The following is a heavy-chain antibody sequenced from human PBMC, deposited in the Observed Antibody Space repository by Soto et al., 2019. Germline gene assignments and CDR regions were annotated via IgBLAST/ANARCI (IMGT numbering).Heavy chain of an antibody. CDR3: AREYSGGYSYGFSYYYYYMDV. CDR2: ISAYNGNT. J-gene: IGHJ6*03. D-gene: IGHD5-18*01. Sequence: ASVKVSCKASGYTFTSYGISWVRQAPGQGLEWMGWISAYNGNTNYAQKLQGRVTMTTDTSTSTAYMELRSLRSDDTAVYYCAREYSGGYSYGFSYYYYYMDVWGKGTTVTVS. CDR1: GYTFTSYG. V-gene: IGHV1-18*01.